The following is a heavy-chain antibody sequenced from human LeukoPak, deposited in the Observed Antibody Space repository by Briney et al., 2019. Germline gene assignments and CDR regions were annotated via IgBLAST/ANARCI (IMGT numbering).Heavy chain of an antibody. J-gene: IGHJ4*02. Sequence: GGSLRLSCAASGFTFSSYGMHWVRQAPGKGLEWVAVISYDGSNKYYADSVKGRFTISRDNSKNTLYLQMNSLRAEDTAVYYCARGLQYSSGWTYFDYWGQGTLVTVSS. CDR1: GFTFSSYG. CDR2: ISYDGSNK. V-gene: IGHV3-30*19. CDR3: ARGLQYSSGWTYFDY. D-gene: IGHD6-19*01.